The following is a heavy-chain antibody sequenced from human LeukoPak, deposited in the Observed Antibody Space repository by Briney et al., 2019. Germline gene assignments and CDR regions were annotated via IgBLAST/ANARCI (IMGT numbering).Heavy chain of an antibody. D-gene: IGHD2-8*01. V-gene: IGHV4-34*01. CDR3: ARGTRQGRQLGV. CDR1: GGSFSGYY. J-gene: IGHJ4*02. Sequence: KPSETLSVTCAVYGGSFSGYYWSWIRQPPGKGLEWIGEINHSGSTNYNPSLKSRVTISVDTSKNQFSLKLSSVTAADTAVYYCARGTRQGRQLGVWGQGTLVTVSS. CDR2: INHSGST.